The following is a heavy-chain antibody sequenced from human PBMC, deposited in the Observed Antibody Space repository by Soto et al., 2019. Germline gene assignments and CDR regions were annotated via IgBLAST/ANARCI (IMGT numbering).Heavy chain of an antibody. CDR3: TTDAPIAAAGSNWFDP. Sequence: EVQLVESGGGLVKPGGSLRLSCAASGFTFSNAWMSWVRQAPGKGLEWVGRMKSKTDGGTTDYAAPVKGRFTISRDDSKNTLYLQMNSLKTEDTAVYYCTTDAPIAAAGSNWFDPWGQGTLVTVSS. V-gene: IGHV3-15*01. CDR1: GFTFSNAW. J-gene: IGHJ5*02. CDR2: MKSKTDGGTT. D-gene: IGHD6-13*01.